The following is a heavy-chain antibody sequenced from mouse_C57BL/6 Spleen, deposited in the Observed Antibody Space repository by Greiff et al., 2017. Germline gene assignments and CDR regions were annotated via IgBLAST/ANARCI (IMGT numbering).Heavy chain of an antibody. CDR1: GYTFTSYW. D-gene: IGHD2-2*01. V-gene: IGHV1-52*01. CDR2: IDPSDSET. Sequence: QVQLQQPGAELVRPGSSVKLSCKASGYTFTSYWMHWVKQRPIQGLEWIGNIDPSDSETHYNQKFKDKGTLAVDKSSSTAYMKRSSLTSEDSSVYYRASGYGYGKAWFADWGQGTLVTVSA. J-gene: IGHJ3*01. CDR3: ASGYGYGKAWFAD.